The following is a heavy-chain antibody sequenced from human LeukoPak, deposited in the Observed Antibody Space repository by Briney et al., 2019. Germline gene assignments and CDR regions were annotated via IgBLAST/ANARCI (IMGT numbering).Heavy chain of an antibody. Sequence: PSQTLSLTCTVSRVSLTMSSYYWGWIWIRQPPGNGLGWTGSIYYSGTTYYNPSLKSRVTISVDMCKSQFSLKLSCVTAAETRAYFCARHTAMIRDEAFDIWGQGTVVTVSS. J-gene: IGHJ3*02. CDR3: ARHTAMIRDEAFDI. V-gene: IGHV4-39*01. CDR1: RVSLTMSSYY. D-gene: IGHD5-18*01. CDR2: IYYSGTT.